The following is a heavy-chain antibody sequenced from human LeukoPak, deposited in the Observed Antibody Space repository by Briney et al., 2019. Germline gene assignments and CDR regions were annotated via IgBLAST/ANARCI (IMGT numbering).Heavy chain of an antibody. J-gene: IGHJ4*02. CDR3: AKDGTTTPYFIDY. CDR2: ISWNSGSI. CDR1: GFTFDDYA. Sequence: PGRSLRLSCAASGFTFDDYAMHWVRQAPGKGLEWVSGISWNSGSIGYADSVKGRFTISRDIAKNTLYLQMNSLRAEDTALYYCAKDGTTTPYFIDYWGQGTLVTVSS. V-gene: IGHV3-9*01. D-gene: IGHD2/OR15-2a*01.